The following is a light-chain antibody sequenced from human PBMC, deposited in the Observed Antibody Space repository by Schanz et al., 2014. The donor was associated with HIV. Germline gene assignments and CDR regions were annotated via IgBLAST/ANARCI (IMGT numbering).Light chain of an antibody. CDR2: AAS. Sequence: EIVLTQSPGTLSVSPGERATLSCRASESVSNNLAWYQQRPGQTPRLVIYAASTRATGIPARFSGSGSGTDFTLTVSRLEPEDFAVYYCQQYGSSPYTFGQGTKLEIK. J-gene: IGKJ2*01. CDR3: QQYGSSPYT. V-gene: IGKV3-20*01. CDR1: ESVSNN.